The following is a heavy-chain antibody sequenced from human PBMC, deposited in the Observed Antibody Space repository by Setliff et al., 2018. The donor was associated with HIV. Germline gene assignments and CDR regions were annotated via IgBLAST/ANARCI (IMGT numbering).Heavy chain of an antibody. V-gene: IGHV3-53*01. CDR2: IYSGGST. D-gene: IGHD3-3*01. CDR1: GFTVSSNY. Sequence: PGGSLRLSCAASGFTVSSNYMNWVRQAPGKGLEWVSVIYSGGSTYYADSVKGRFTISRDNSKNTLYLQMDSLRAGDTAIYYCATLRVDYFDYWGQGTLVTVSS. J-gene: IGHJ4*02. CDR3: ATLRVDYFDY.